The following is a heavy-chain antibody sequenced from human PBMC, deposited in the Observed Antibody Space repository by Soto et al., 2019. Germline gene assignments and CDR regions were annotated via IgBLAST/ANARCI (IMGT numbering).Heavy chain of an antibody. CDR3: AMAIYGGNVQY. CDR1: GYTFTRYD. J-gene: IGHJ1*01. V-gene: IGHV1-8*01. D-gene: IGHD4-17*01. CDR2: MNPNSGNT. Sequence: ASVKVSCKASGYTFTRYDINWVRQATGQGLEWMGWMNPNSGNTGYAQKFQGRVTMTRNTSISTAYMDLSSLRAYDTAVYHCAMAIYGGNVQYCGEANLVAV.